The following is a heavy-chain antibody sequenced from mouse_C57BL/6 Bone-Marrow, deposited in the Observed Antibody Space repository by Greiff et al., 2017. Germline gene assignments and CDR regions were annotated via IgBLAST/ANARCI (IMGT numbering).Heavy chain of an antibody. V-gene: IGHV1-69*02. Sequence: QVQLQQPGAELVKPGASVKMSCKASGYTFTSYWITWVKQRPGQGLEWIGEIDPSDSYTNYNQKFKGKATLTVDTSSSTAYMQLSSLTSEDSAVYYCARLRNYAMDYWGQGTSVTVSS. J-gene: IGHJ4*01. D-gene: IGHD1-1*01. CDR2: IDPSDSYT. CDR3: ARLRNYAMDY. CDR1: GYTFTSYW.